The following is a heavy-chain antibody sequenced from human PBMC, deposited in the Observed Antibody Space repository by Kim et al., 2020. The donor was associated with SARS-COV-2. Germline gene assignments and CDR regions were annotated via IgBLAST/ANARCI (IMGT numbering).Heavy chain of an antibody. V-gene: IGHV3-15*01. J-gene: IGHJ6*02. CDR2: IKSKTDGGTT. Sequence: GGSLRLSCAASGFTFSNAWMSWVRQAPGKGLEWVGRIKSKTDGGTTDYAAPVKGRFTISRDDSKNTLYLQMNSLKTEDTAVYYCTLTGTWDYYYYGMDVWGQGTTVTVSS. D-gene: IGHD3-9*01. CDR3: TLTGTWDYYYYGMDV. CDR1: GFTFSNAW.